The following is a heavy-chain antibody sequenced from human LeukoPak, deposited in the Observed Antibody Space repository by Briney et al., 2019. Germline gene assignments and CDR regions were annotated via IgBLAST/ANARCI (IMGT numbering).Heavy chain of an antibody. J-gene: IGHJ4*02. Sequence: GGSLRLSCAASGFTVSLNFMSWVRQAPGKGLEWVSVIYSDGSTYYADSVKGRFIISRDNFKNTLYLEMNNLRAEDTAVYYCAKLSVWFPAGVDYWGQGTLVTVPS. CDR2: IYSDGST. CDR1: GFTVSLNF. D-gene: IGHD3-16*01. V-gene: IGHV3-66*04. CDR3: AKLSVWFPAGVDY.